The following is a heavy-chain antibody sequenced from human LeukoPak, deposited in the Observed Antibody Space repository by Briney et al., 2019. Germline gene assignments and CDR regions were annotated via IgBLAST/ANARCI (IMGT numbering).Heavy chain of an antibody. CDR1: GYTLSSYA. D-gene: IGHD1-1*01. V-gene: IGHV1-18*01. CDR2: ISGYNGHT. Sequence: ASVKVSCKASGYTLSSYAINWVRQAPGQGLEWMGWISGYNGHTNYARKFQGRVTMTEDTSTDTAYMELSSLRSEDTAVYYCATVRDGTTGSLDYWGQGTLVTVSS. J-gene: IGHJ4*02. CDR3: ATVRDGTTGSLDY.